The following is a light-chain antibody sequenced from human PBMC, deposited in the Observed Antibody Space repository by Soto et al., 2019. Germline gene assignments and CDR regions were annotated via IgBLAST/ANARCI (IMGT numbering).Light chain of an antibody. Sequence: EIVLTQSPGTLSLSPGERATLSCRASQSVSSTYLAWYQQKPAQPPRLLIYAASSRATGIPDRFSGSGSGTDFTRTISSLEPEDFAGYDCQQSGSSPRTFGQGTKLEI. J-gene: IGKJ2*02. CDR2: AAS. CDR1: QSVSSTY. V-gene: IGKV3-20*01. CDR3: QQSGSSPRT.